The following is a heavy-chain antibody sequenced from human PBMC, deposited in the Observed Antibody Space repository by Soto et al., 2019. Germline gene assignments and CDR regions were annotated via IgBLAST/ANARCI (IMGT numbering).Heavy chain of an antibody. CDR3: ARLGGLLGYYYGMDV. V-gene: IGHV5-51*01. CDR2: IYPGDSDT. J-gene: IGHJ6*02. Sequence: PXESLKVSWKCSGYSFTSYWIGLVLQMPGKGLEWMGIIYPGDSDTRYSPSFQGQVTISADKSISTAYLQWSSLKASDTAMYYCARLGGLLGYYYGMDVWGQGTTVTVSS. D-gene: IGHD3-10*01. CDR1: GYSFTSYW.